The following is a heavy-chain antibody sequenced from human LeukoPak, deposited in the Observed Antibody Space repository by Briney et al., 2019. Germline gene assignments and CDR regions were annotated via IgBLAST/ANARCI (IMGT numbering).Heavy chain of an antibody. D-gene: IGHD6-19*01. CDR3: ASRAVAGMPYYYGMDV. J-gene: IGHJ6*02. Sequence: AVTVTLKSSVCTFSSYAISGLRPARAQGVEWVGRIISILGIANYAQKFQGRVTITADKSTSTAYMELSSLRSEDTAVYYCASRAVAGMPYYYGMDVWGQGTTVAVSS. CDR2: IISILGIA. V-gene: IGHV1-69*04. CDR1: VCTFSSYA.